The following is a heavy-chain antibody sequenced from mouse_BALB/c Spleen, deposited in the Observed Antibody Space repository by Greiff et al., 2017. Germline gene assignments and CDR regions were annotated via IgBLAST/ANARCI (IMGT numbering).Heavy chain of an antibody. CDR1: GYSFTSYW. CDR3: ARSTAGEWYVGV. V-gene: IGHV1S127*01. J-gene: IGHJ1*01. CDR2: IAPSDSDN. Sequence: QVQLLQSGPQLVRPGASVKISCTASGYSFTSYWLHWVMQRPGPGLEWLGMIAPSDSDNRLEQKLKDKATLTVDKSSSTAYMQLSSPTSEDSAVYDCARSTAGEWYVGVWGAGTTVTVSS.